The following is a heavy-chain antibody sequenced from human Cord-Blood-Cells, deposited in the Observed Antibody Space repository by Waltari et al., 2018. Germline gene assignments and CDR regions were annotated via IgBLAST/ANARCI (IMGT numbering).Heavy chain of an antibody. CDR2: ISSSSSYI. J-gene: IGHJ3*02. Sequence: EVQLVESGGGLVKPGGSLRLSCAASGFTFSSYSMNWVRQAPGKGLEWVSSISSSSSYIYYADSVKGRFTISRDNAKNSLYLQMNSLRAEDTAVYYCAREGYDFWSGYYLGAFDIWGQGTMVTVSS. V-gene: IGHV3-21*01. CDR3: AREGYDFWSGYYLGAFDI. D-gene: IGHD3-3*01. CDR1: GFTFSSYS.